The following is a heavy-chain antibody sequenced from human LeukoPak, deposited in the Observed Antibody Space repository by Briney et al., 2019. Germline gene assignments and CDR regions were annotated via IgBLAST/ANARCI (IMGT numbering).Heavy chain of an antibody. Sequence: PSDTLSLTCTVSCGSISSGSYYWIWIRQPAGKGREWIGRIYTSGSTNYHPALKSRVTISVHTAKNQFSLKLSSVTAADTAVYSCARDRRWLQKIRVVNYFDYWGQGTLVTVSS. CDR2: IYTSGST. CDR3: ARDRRWLQKIRVVNYFDY. J-gene: IGHJ4*02. D-gene: IGHD5-24*01. V-gene: IGHV4-61*02. CDR1: CGSISSGSYY.